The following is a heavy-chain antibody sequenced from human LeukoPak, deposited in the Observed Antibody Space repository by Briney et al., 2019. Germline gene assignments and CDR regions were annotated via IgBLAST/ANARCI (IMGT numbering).Heavy chain of an antibody. V-gene: IGHV3-7*01. CDR1: GFTFSSYW. CDR2: INQDGSET. D-gene: IGHD6-13*01. CDR3: ARVSSSSWWALDY. J-gene: IGHJ4*02. Sequence: GGSLRLSCAASGFTFSSYWMSWVRQAPGKGLEWVANINQDGSETYYVDSVEGRFTISRDNAKNSLFLQMSSLRAEDTAVYYCARVSSSSWWALDYWGQGTLVTVSS.